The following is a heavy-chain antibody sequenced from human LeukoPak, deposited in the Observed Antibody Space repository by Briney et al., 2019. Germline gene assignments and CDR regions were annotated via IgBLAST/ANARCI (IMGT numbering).Heavy chain of an antibody. CDR2: ISSTSTYI. CDR3: ARVGNSYGRDFDY. Sequence: ETLSLTCTVSGGSISPFYWNWIRQPPGKGLEWVSSISSTSTYIYYADSVKGRFSISRDNAKNSLYLQMNSLRAEDTAVYYCARVGNSYGRDFDYWGQGTLVTVSS. V-gene: IGHV3-21*01. J-gene: IGHJ4*02. CDR1: GGSISPFY. D-gene: IGHD5-18*01.